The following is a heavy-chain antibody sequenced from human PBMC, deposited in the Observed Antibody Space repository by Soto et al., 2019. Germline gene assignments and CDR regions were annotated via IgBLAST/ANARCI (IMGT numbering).Heavy chain of an antibody. CDR1: GFTFSSYG. Sequence: GGSLRLSCAASGFTFSSYGMHWVRQAPGKGLEWVAVISYDGSNKYYADSVKGRFTISRDNSKNTLYLQMNSLRAEDTAVYYCAILSGDSPIFDYWGQGTLVTVSS. CDR2: ISYDGSNK. D-gene: IGHD7-27*01. J-gene: IGHJ4*02. V-gene: IGHV3-30*03. CDR3: AILSGDSPIFDY.